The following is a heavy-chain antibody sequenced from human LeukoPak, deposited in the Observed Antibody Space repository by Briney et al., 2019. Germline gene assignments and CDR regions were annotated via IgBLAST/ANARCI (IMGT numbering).Heavy chain of an antibody. CDR1: GFTVSSNY. J-gene: IGHJ4*02. Sequence: GRSLRLSCAASGFTVSSNYMSWVRQAPGKGLEWVSATSGSGSSTYYTDSVKGRFAISRDNSKNTLYLQMNSLRAEDTAVYYCAKAQNRGYSYGYPYFDSWGQGTLVTVSS. V-gene: IGHV3-23*01. CDR3: AKAQNRGYSYGYPYFDS. D-gene: IGHD5-18*01. CDR2: TSGSGSST.